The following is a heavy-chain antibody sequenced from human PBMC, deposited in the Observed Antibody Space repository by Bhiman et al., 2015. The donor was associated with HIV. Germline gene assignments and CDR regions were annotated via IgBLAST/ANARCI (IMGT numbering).Heavy chain of an antibody. CDR3: AKDYPVPTDIVVVVAATPFDY. D-gene: IGHD2-15*01. V-gene: IGHV3-23*01. CDR2: ISGSGGST. CDR1: GFTFSSYA. Sequence: EVQLLESGGGLVQPGGSLRLSCAASGFTFSSYAMSWVRQAPGKGLEWVSAISGSGGSTYYADSVKGRFTISRDNSKNTLYLQMNSLRAEDTAVYYCAKDYPVPTDIVVVVAATPFDYWGQGTLVTVSS. J-gene: IGHJ4*02.